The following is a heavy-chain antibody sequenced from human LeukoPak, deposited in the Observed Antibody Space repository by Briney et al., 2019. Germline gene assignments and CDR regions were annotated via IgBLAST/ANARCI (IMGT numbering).Heavy chain of an antibody. V-gene: IGHV1-46*01. CDR1: GYTFTSYY. J-gene: IGHJ6*02. D-gene: IGHD3-10*01. CDR3: AMLWFGELLYPLYGMDV. CDR2: INPSVGST. Sequence: ASVKVSCKASGYTFTSYYMHWVRQAPGQGLEWMGIINPSVGSTSYAQKFQGRVTMTRDTSTSTVYMELSSLRSEDTAVYYCAMLWFGELLYPLYGMDVWGQGTTVTVSS.